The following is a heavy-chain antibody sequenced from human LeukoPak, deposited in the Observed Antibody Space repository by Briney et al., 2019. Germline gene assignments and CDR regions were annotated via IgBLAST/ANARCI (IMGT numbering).Heavy chain of an antibody. Sequence: GGSLRLSCAASGFAFRSYWRHWVRQAPGKGLVWVSRINSDGSSTSYADSVKGRFTISRDNAKNRLYLQMNSLRAEASAVYYCAELGITMIGGVWGKGTTVTISS. D-gene: IGHD3-10*02. CDR1: GFAFRSYW. CDR2: INSDGSST. V-gene: IGHV3-74*01. J-gene: IGHJ6*04. CDR3: AELGITMIGGV.